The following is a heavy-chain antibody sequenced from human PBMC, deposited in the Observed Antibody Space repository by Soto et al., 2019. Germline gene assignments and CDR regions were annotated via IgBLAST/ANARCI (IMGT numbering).Heavy chain of an antibody. CDR1: GGSISSGGYY. J-gene: IGHJ4*02. CDR2: IYYSGST. CDR3: ARAGYAPRGYSTLVDY. D-gene: IGHD3-22*01. Sequence: TLSLTCTVSGGSISSGGYYWSWIRQHPGKGLEWIGYIYYSGSTYYNPSLKSRVTISVDTSKNQFSLKLSSVTAADTAVYYCARAGYAPRGYSTLVDYWGQGTLVTVSS. V-gene: IGHV4-31*03.